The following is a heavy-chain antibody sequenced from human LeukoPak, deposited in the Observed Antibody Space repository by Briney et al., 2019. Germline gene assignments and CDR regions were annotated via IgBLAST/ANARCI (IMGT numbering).Heavy chain of an antibody. CDR1: GGTSSSYA. CDR2: IIPIFGTA. V-gene: IGHV1-69*13. CDR3: ARGAWRYYFDY. Sequence: SVKVSCKASGGTSSSYAISWVRQAPGQGLEWMGGIIPIFGTANYAQKFQGRVTITADESTSTAYMELSSLRSEDTAVYYCARGAWRYYFDYWGQGTLVTVSS. J-gene: IGHJ4*02.